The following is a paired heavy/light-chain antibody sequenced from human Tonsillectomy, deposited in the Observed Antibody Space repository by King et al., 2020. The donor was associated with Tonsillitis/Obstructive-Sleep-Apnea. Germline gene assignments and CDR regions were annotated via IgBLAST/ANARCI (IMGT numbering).Light chain of an antibody. CDR2: GAS. CDR1: QSVSTN. CDR3: QQYNNWPS. V-gene: IGKV3-15*01. Sequence: EILMTQSPATLSVSPGERAALSCRASQSVSTNLAWYQQKPGQAPRLLIYGASTRASGIPARFSGSRSGTEFTLTISSLQSEDFAVYYCQQYNNWPSFGQGTKLEIK. J-gene: IGKJ2*01.
Heavy chain of an antibody. J-gene: IGHJ4*02. Sequence: EVQLVESGGALVQPGGSLRLSCAASGFTFRNYEMNWVRQAPGKGLEWLSYISSSGTTIYYADSVKGRFTISRDNAKNSLYLQMNSLRAEDTAVYYCARAAPSPLRWSAFDYWGQGTLVTVSS. D-gene: IGHD4-17*01. CDR1: GFTFRNYE. V-gene: IGHV3-48*03. CDR3: ARAAPSPLRWSAFDY. CDR2: ISSSGTTI.